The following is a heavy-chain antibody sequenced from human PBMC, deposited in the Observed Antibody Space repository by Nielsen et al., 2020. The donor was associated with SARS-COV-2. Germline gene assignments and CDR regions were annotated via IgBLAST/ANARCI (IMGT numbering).Heavy chain of an antibody. CDR2: IYYSGST. J-gene: IGHJ5*02. D-gene: IGHD6-19*01. CDR1: GGSISSSSYY. CDR3: AITYSGWPYNGFDP. Sequence: SETLSLTCTVSGGSISSSSYYWGWIRQPPGKGLEWIGSIYYSGSTYYNPSLKSRVTISVDTSKNQFSLKLSSVTAADTAVYYCAITYSGWPYNGFDPWGQGTRVTVSS. V-gene: IGHV4-39*01.